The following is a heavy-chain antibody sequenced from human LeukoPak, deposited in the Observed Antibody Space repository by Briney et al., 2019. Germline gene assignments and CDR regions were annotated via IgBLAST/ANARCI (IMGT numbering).Heavy chain of an antibody. D-gene: IGHD2-2*01. CDR3: ARARRGYCSSTSCPVPYYYDYYYVDV. CDR2: MNPNSGNT. CDR1: GYTFTSYD. V-gene: IGHV1-8*03. J-gene: IGHJ6*03. Sequence: ASVKVSCKASGYTFTSYDINWVRQATGQGLEWTGWMNPNSGNTGYAQKFQGRVTITRNTSISTAYMELSSLRSEDTAVYYCARARRGYCSSTSCPVPYYYDYYYVDVWGKGTTVTVSS.